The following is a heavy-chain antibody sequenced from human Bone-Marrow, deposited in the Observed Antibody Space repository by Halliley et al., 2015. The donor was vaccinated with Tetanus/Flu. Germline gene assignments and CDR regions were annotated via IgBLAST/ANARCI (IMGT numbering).Heavy chain of an antibody. D-gene: IGHD2-2*01. Sequence: MGLIFPADSDTKYRPSFQGQVTISADKSVSTAYLQWSSLRASDTAIYYCATFEFSSSDFDYWGQGTPVTVSS. J-gene: IGHJ4*02. V-gene: IGHV5-51*01. CDR2: IFPADSDT. CDR3: ATFEFSSSDFDY.